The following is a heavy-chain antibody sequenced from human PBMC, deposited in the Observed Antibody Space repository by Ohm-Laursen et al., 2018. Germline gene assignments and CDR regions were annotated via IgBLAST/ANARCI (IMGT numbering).Heavy chain of an antibody. D-gene: IGHD3-22*01. Sequence: GTLSLTCPVSGGSISSGGYYWSWIRQPPGKGLEWIGEINHSGSTNYNPSLKSRVTISVDTSKNQFSLKLSSVTAADTAVYYCARGVLNYDTGAPWGQGTLVTVSS. CDR3: ARGVLNYDTGAP. J-gene: IGHJ5*02. CDR1: GGSISSGGYY. CDR2: INHSGST. V-gene: IGHV4-61*08.